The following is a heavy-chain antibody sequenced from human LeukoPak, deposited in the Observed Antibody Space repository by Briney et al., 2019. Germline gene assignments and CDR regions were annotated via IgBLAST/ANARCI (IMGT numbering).Heavy chain of an antibody. Sequence: ASVKVSCKASGGTFSSYAISWVRQAPGQGLEWMGGIIPIFGTADYAQKFQGRVTITADESTSTAYMELSSLRSEDTAVYYCARGPTKYRLYYYYMDVWGKGTTVTVSS. CDR2: IIPIFGTA. D-gene: IGHD2-2*01. CDR1: GGTFSSYA. J-gene: IGHJ6*03. CDR3: ARGPTKYRLYYYYMDV. V-gene: IGHV1-69*01.